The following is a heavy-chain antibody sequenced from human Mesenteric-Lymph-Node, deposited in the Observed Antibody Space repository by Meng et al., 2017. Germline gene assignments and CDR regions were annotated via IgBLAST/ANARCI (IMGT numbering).Heavy chain of an antibody. Sequence: QVQLQQSGPGLVKPSQTLSLTCAISGDSVSSNSAAWNWIRQSPSRGLEWLGRTYYRSKWYNDYPVSVKSRITINPDTSKNQFSLQLNSVTPEDTAVYYCAREYPSPGCTSGWGLDYWGQGTLVTVSS. D-gene: IGHD6-19*01. CDR3: AREYPSPGCTSGWGLDY. CDR1: GDSVSSNSAA. CDR2: TYYRSKWYN. J-gene: IGHJ4*02. V-gene: IGHV6-1*01.